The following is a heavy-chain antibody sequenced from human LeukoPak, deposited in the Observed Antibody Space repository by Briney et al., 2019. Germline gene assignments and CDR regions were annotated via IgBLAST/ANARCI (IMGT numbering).Heavy chain of an antibody. CDR3: ARDVVVVPAAKSYYYYYYGMDV. J-gene: IGHJ6*02. V-gene: IGHV1-18*01. Sequence: GASVKVSCKASGYTFTSYGISWVRQAPGQGLEWMGWISAYNGNTNYAQKLQGRVTMTTDTSTSTAYMELRSLRSDDTAEYYCARDVVVVPAAKSYYYYYYGMDVWGQGTTVTVSS. CDR1: GYTFTSYG. D-gene: IGHD2-2*01. CDR2: ISAYNGNT.